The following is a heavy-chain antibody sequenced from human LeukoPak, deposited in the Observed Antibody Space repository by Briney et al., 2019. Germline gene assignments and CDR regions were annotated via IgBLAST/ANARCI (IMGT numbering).Heavy chain of an antibody. J-gene: IGHJ3*02. D-gene: IGHD6-13*01. Sequence: SETLSLTCTVSGGSISSYYWSWIRQPAGKGLEWIGRIYTSGSTNYNPSLKSRVTMSVDTSKNQFSLKLSSVTAADTAVYYCVRDWQQIDAFDIWGQGTMVTVSS. V-gene: IGHV4-4*07. CDR1: GGSISSYY. CDR2: IYTSGST. CDR3: VRDWQQIDAFDI.